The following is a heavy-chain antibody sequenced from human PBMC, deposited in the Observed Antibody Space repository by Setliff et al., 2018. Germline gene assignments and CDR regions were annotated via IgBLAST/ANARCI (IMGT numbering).Heavy chain of an antibody. CDR3: ARDLGPQTTVTMWPFY. J-gene: IGHJ4*02. D-gene: IGHD4-17*01. V-gene: IGHV3-21*01. CDR1: GFTFSSYS. Sequence: LRLSCAASGFTFSSYSMNWVRQAPGKGLEWVSSISSSSSYIYYADSVKGRFTISRDNAKNSLYLQMNSLRAEDTAVYYCARDLGPQTTVTMWPFYWGQGTLVTVSS. CDR2: ISSSSSYI.